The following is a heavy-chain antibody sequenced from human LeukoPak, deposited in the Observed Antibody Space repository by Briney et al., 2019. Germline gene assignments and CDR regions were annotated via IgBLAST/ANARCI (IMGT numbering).Heavy chain of an antibody. V-gene: IGHV3-53*04. CDR1: GVTVSSNY. CDR3: ARNDYGDYVLDP. D-gene: IGHD4-17*01. Sequence: GGSLRLSCAASGVTVSSNYMSWVRQAPGKGLEGVSVIYSGGSTYYADSVKGRFTISRHNSKNTLYLQMNSLRAEDTAVYYCARNDYGDYVLDPWGQGTLVTVSS. CDR2: IYSGGST. J-gene: IGHJ5*02.